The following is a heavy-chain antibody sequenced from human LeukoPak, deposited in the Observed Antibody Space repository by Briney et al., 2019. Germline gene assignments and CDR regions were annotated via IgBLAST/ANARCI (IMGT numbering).Heavy chain of an antibody. V-gene: IGHV3-7*03. Sequence: PGRSLRLSCVASGFTFSSYWMSWVRQAPGKGLEWVANIKPDGSDKDYVDSVKGRFSISRDNSKNLLYLQMNVLRAEDTAVYYCGRGGNWNDFWGQGTLVTVSS. J-gene: IGHJ4*02. CDR1: GFTFSSYW. CDR2: IKPDGSDK. D-gene: IGHD1-1*01. CDR3: GRGGNWNDF.